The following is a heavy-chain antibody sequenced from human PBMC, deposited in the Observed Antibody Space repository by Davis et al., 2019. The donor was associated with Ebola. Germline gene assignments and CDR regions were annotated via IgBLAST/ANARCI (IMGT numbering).Heavy chain of an antibody. V-gene: IGHV4-34*01. CDR3: AREGGATAY. J-gene: IGHJ4*02. CDR1: GGSFSGYY. D-gene: IGHD3-16*01. CDR2: INHSGST. Sequence: SQTLSLTCAVYGGSFSGYYWSWIRQPPGKGLEWIGEINHSGSTNYNPSLKSRVTISVDTSKDQFSLKLSSVTAADTAVYYCAREGGATAYWGQGTLVTVSS.